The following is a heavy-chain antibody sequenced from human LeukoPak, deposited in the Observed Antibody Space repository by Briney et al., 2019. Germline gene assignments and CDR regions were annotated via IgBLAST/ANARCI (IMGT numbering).Heavy chain of an antibody. V-gene: IGHV4-4*02. CDR2: IYHSGST. D-gene: IGHD6-13*01. CDR1: GGSISTGNW. Sequence: SETLSLTCAVSGGSISTGNWWSWVRQPPGKGLEWIGEIYHSGSTNYNPSLKSRVTISVDKSKNQFSLKLSSVTAADTAVYYCAKGIAAAGTVHDAFDIWGQGTMVTVSS. J-gene: IGHJ3*02. CDR3: AKGIAAAGTVHDAFDI.